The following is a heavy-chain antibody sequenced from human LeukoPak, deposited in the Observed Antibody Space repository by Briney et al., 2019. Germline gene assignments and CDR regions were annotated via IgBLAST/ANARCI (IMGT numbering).Heavy chain of an antibody. D-gene: IGHD3-22*01. CDR2: INPSGGSA. CDR1: GYTFTSYF. V-gene: IGHV1-46*01. J-gene: IGHJ4*02. CDR3: ARVHYYDSSGYYYFDY. Sequence: ASVKVSCKASGYTFTSYFIHWVRQAPGQGLEWMGIINPSGGSAGYPQKFQGRVTMTRGTSTSTVYMELSSLRSEDAAVYYCARVHYYDSSGYYYFDYWGQGTLVTVSS.